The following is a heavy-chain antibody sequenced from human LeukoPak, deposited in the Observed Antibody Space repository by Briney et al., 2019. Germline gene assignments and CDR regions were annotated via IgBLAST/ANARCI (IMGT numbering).Heavy chain of an antibody. J-gene: IGHJ4*02. CDR1: GFTFSFFP. Sequence: PGGSLRLSCAASGFTFSFFPMHWVRQAPGKGLDWVAVISNDGSNQYYADSVKGRLIISRDNFKNTLYLQMNSLRAEDTAVYYCARGPVYYYDSSGSLDYWGQGTLVTVSS. CDR3: ARGPVYYYDSSGSLDY. D-gene: IGHD3-22*01. V-gene: IGHV3-30*01. CDR2: ISNDGSNQ.